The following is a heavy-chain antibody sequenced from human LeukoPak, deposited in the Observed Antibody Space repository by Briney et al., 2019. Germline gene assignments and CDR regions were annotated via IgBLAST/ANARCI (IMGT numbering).Heavy chain of an antibody. Sequence: GASVKVSCKASGYTFTSYGISWVRQAPGQGLEWMGWISAYNGNTNYAQKLQGRVTMTTDTSTSTAYMELRSLRSDDTAVYYCARDQKGFRIQLWFRKSYFDYWGQGTLVTVSS. CDR2: ISAYNGNT. CDR3: ARDQKGFRIQLWFRKSYFDY. CDR1: GYTFTSYG. V-gene: IGHV1-18*01. J-gene: IGHJ4*02. D-gene: IGHD5-18*01.